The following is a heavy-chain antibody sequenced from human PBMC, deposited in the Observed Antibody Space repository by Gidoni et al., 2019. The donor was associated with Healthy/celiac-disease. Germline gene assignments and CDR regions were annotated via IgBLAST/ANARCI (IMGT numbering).Heavy chain of an antibody. D-gene: IGHD3-9*01. Sequence: QVQLVQSGSEVKKPGASVKVSCKASGYTFTSYGISWGRQAPGQGLEWMGWISAYNGNTNYAQKLQGRVTMTTDTSTSTAYMELRSLRSDDTAVYYCARDWSRSYYDILTGAPLGAFDIWGQGKMVTVSS. CDR2: ISAYNGNT. J-gene: IGHJ3*02. CDR3: ARDWSRSYYDILTGAPLGAFDI. V-gene: IGHV1-18*01. CDR1: GYTFTSYG.